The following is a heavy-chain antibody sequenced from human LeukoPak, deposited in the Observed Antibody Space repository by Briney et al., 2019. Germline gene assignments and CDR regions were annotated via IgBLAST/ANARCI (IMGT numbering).Heavy chain of an antibody. CDR2: IWYDGNNK. CDR1: GFTFDNYH. Sequence: PGRSLRLSCSASGFTFDNYHLHWVRQAPGKGLEWVALIWYDGNNKYYADSVKGRFTISRDNAKNTLYLQMNSLRAEDTAVYYCARGSTSGWPDFFDSWGQGTPVTVSS. D-gene: IGHD6-19*01. J-gene: IGHJ4*02. V-gene: IGHV3-33*01. CDR3: ARGSTSGWPDFFDS.